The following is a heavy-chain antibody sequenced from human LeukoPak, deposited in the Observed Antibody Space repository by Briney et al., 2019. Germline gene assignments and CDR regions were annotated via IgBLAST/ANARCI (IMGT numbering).Heavy chain of an antibody. CDR3: ARGFTPAIFDY. CDR2: IHYSGST. CDR1: GDSISSYY. J-gene: IGHJ4*02. V-gene: IGHV4-59*01. Sequence: SETLSLTCTVSGDSISSYYWSWIRQPPGKGLEWIGYIHYSGSTNYNPSLKSRVTISVDTSKNQFSLKLSSVTAADTAVYYCARGFTPAIFDYWGQGTLVTVSS.